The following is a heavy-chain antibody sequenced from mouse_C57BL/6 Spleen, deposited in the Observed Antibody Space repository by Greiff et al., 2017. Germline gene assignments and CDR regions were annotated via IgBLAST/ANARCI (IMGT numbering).Heavy chain of an antibody. CDR3: ARFRYGRSSDWDFDV. CDR1: GFNIKNTY. Sequence: EVQLQQSVAELVRPGASVKLSCTASGFNIKNTYMHWVKQRPEQGLEWIGRIDPANGNTKYAPKFQGKATITADTSSNTAYLQLSSLTSEDTAIYYCARFRYGRSSDWDFDVWGTGTTVTVSS. D-gene: IGHD1-1*01. V-gene: IGHV14-3*01. CDR2: IDPANGNT. J-gene: IGHJ1*03.